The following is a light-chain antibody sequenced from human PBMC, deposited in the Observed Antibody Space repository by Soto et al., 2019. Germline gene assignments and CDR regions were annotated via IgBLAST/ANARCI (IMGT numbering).Light chain of an antibody. CDR2: ENN. J-gene: IGLJ1*01. CDR1: SSNIGAGYE. CDR3: QSYDSSLSGYV. Sequence: QSVLTQPPSVSAAPGQRVTISCTGSSSNIGAGYEAHWYQQVPGTAPKLLIYENNNRPSGVPDRFSGSKSGTSASLAIIGLQAEDEAEYYCQSYDSSLSGYVFGTGTKVTVL. V-gene: IGLV1-40*01.